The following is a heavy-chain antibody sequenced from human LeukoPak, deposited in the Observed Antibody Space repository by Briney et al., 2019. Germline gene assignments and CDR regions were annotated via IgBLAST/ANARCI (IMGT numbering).Heavy chain of an antibody. J-gene: IGHJ4*02. CDR1: GFTFSNYW. V-gene: IGHV3-74*01. CDR2: INRDGSTT. D-gene: IGHD3-10*01. CDR3: ARDKKSGESSEIDY. Sequence: GGSLRLSCAASGFTFSNYWVHWVRPAPGKGLVWVSRINRDGSTTNYADSVKGRLTVSRDNAKNTLNLQMNSLRAEDTAVYYCARDKKSGESSEIDYWGQGTLVTVSS.